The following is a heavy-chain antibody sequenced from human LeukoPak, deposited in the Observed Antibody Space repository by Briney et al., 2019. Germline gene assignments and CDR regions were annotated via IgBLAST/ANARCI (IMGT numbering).Heavy chain of an antibody. CDR3: AKDGGLWVSAHWGDS. J-gene: IGHJ4*02. CDR2: ITTSDGNT. D-gene: IGHD7-27*01. V-gene: IGHV3-23*01. Sequence: GGSLRLSCAASGFTFSSYTMSWVRQAPGKGLEWVSTITTSDGNTYYADSVKGRFTVSRDNSKNALFLQMNSLRAEDTAVYYCAKDGGLWVSAHWGDSWGRGTLVTVSS. CDR1: GFTFSSYT.